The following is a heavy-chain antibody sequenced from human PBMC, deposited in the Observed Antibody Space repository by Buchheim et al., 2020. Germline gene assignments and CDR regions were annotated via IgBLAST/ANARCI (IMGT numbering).Heavy chain of an antibody. J-gene: IGHJ5*02. V-gene: IGHV1-58*01. CDR1: GFTFTSSA. Sequence: QMQLVQSGPEVKKPGTSVKVSCKASGFTFTSSAVQWVRQARGQRLEWIGWIVVGSGNTNYAQKFQERVTITRDMSTSTAYMELSSLRSEDTAVYYCAAGEITIFGVVGFFDPWGQGTL. CDR2: IVVGSGNT. D-gene: IGHD3-3*01. CDR3: AAGEITIFGVVGFFDP.